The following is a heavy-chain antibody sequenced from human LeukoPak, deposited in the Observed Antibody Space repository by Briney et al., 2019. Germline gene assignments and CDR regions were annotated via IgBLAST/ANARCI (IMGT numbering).Heavy chain of an antibody. V-gene: IGHV1-24*01. Sequence: ASVKVSCKVSEFTVIEFSIHWVRHAPGKGLEWMGGFVPENGAIVYAQRFQGRVTMTEDTSTDTAYMELTSLRSDDTAVYYWATDLSFYASGTFFTGFWGQGTPVTVSS. CDR1: EFTVIEFS. CDR2: FVPENGAI. CDR3: ATDLSFYASGTFFTGF. D-gene: IGHD3-10*01. J-gene: IGHJ4*02.